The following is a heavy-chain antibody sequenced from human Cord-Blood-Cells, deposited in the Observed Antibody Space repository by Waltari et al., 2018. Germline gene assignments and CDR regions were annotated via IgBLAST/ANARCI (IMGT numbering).Heavy chain of an antibody. CDR3: ASGYCTNGVCYDAFDI. Sequence: QVQLVQSGAEVKKPGSSVKVSCKASGGTFSSYALSWVRQGPGQGLEWMGGIIPIFGTANYAQKFQGRVTITADESTSTAYMELSSLRSEDTAVYYCASGYCTNGVCYDAFDIWGQGTMVTVSS. D-gene: IGHD2-8*01. V-gene: IGHV1-69*01. CDR1: GGTFSSYA. J-gene: IGHJ3*02. CDR2: IIPIFGTA.